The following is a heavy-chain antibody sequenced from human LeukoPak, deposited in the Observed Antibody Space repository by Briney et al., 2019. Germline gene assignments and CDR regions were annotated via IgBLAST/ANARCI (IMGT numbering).Heavy chain of an antibody. Sequence: HPGGSLRLSCAASGFTFSSYWMHWVRQAPGKGLVWVSRISSDGSRVTYADSVKGRFTISRDNAKNTLYLQMNSLRAEDTAVYYCARGDYPTPYYYFYMDVWGKGTTVTVSS. J-gene: IGHJ6*03. CDR1: GFTFSSYW. CDR3: ARGDYPTPYYYFYMDV. CDR2: ISSDGSRV. V-gene: IGHV3-74*01. D-gene: IGHD4/OR15-4a*01.